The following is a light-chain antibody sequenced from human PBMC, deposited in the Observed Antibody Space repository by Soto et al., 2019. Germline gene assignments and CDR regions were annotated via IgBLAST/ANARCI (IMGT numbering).Light chain of an antibody. CDR3: QQRSNWPSWT. CDR2: DAS. Sequence: EIVLTQSPATLSLSPGERATLSCRASQSVSSYLAWYQQKPGQAPRLLIYDASNRATGIPARFSGSGSGTDFTLTISSLEPEDFAVYYCQQRSNWPSWTFGQGPKVEIK. V-gene: IGKV3-11*01. CDR1: QSVSSY. J-gene: IGKJ1*01.